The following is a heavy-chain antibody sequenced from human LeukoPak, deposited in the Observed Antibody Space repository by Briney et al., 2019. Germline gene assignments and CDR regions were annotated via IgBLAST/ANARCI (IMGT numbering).Heavy chain of an antibody. CDR2: IYPGDSDT. J-gene: IGHJ5*02. CDR3: ARSDYGDTDFGDWFDP. CDR1: GYSFTSYW. D-gene: IGHD4-17*01. V-gene: IGHV5-51*01. Sequence: GESLKISCKGSGYSFTSYWIGWVRQMPGKGLEWMGIIYPGDSDTGYSPSFQGQVTISADKSISTAYLQWSSLKASDTAMYYCARSDYGDTDFGDWFDPWGQGTLVTVSS.